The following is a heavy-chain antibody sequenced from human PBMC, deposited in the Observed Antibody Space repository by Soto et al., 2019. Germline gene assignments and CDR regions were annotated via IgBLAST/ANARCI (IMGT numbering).Heavy chain of an antibody. CDR2: IYYSENT. J-gene: IGHJ2*01. V-gene: IGHV4-59*01. Sequence: QVQLQESGPALVKTSETLSLTCTVSGESITTNYWSWLRQPPGKGLEWIGYIYYSENTNYSPSLKSRATISMETSKNQLSLKLTSVTAADTAVYYCARDRTTVNWYFDLWGRGTLVTVSS. CDR1: GESITTNY. D-gene: IGHD3-16*02. CDR3: ARDRTTVNWYFDL.